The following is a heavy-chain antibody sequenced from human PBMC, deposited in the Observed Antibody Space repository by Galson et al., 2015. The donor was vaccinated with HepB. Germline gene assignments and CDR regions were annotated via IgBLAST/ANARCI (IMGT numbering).Heavy chain of an antibody. CDR2: ISYDGSNK. CDR3: AKDNGPYYDILTGPYY. CDR1: GFTFSSYG. V-gene: IGHV3-30*18. Sequence: SLRLSCAASGFTFSSYGMHWVRQAPGKGLEWVAVISYDGSNKYYADSVKGRFTISRDNSKNTLYLQMNSLRAEDTAVYYCAKDNGPYYDILTGPYYWGRGTLVTVSS. D-gene: IGHD3-9*01. J-gene: IGHJ4*02.